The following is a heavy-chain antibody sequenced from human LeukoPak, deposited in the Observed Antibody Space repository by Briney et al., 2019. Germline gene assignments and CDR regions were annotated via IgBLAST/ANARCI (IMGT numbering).Heavy chain of an antibody. D-gene: IGHD3-3*01. CDR3: ARGFGDVSRLFDY. V-gene: IGHV3-30*02. J-gene: IGHJ4*02. CDR1: GFSFSSYA. Sequence: GGSLRLSCAASGFSFSSYAMYWVRQAPGKGLEWVAFIRYDGSKKYYEDSVKGRFTISRDNSKNTLYLRTNSLRAEDTAVYYCARGFGDVSRLFDYWGQGTLVTVSS. CDR2: IRYDGSKK.